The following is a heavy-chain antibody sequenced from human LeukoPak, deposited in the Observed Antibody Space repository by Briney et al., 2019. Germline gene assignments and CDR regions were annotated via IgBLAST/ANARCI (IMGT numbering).Heavy chain of an antibody. Sequence: GGSLRLSCAASGFTFSSYAMHWVRQAPGKGLEYVSAISSNGGSTYYANSVKGRFTISRDNSKNTLYLQMGSLRAEDMAVYYCARAGYRRAMDVWGKGTTVTVSS. CDR3: ARAGYRRAMDV. J-gene: IGHJ6*03. V-gene: IGHV3-64*01. D-gene: IGHD5-12*01. CDR1: GFTFSSYA. CDR2: ISSNGGST.